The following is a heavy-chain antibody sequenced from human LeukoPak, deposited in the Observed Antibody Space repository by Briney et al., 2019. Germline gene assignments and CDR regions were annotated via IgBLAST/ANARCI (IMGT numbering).Heavy chain of an antibody. CDR1: GYRFTSYW. Sequence: GASLKISCQGSGYRFTSYWIGWVRQLPGKGLEWMGIIYPGDSDTRYSPSFQGQVTISADKSISTAYLQWSSLKASDTAMYYCARLGGQTCSSTSCPLDYWGQGTLVTVSS. V-gene: IGHV5-51*01. CDR3: ARLGGQTCSSTSCPLDY. D-gene: IGHD2-2*01. CDR2: IYPGDSDT. J-gene: IGHJ4*02.